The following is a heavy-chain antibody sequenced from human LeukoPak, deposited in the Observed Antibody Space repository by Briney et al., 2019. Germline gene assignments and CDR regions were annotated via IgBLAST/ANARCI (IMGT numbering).Heavy chain of an antibody. CDR2: INHSGST. Sequence: PSETLSLTCAVYGGSFSGYYWSWIRQPPGKGLEWIGEINHSGSTNYNPSLKSRVTISVDTSKNQFSLKLSSVTAADTAVYYCARGYDFWSGYLYYYYYGMDAWGQGTTVTVFS. V-gene: IGHV4-34*01. CDR1: GGSFSGYY. J-gene: IGHJ6*02. CDR3: ARGYDFWSGYLYYYYYGMDA. D-gene: IGHD3-3*01.